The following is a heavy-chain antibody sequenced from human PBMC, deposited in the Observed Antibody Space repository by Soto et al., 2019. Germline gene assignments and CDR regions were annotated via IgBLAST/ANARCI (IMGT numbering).Heavy chain of an antibody. V-gene: IGHV4-59*01. Sequence: PTETMSNTCTVSGGSISSNHRSWIRQPPGKGLEWIGYIYYSGSTNYNPSLKSRVTISVDTSKNQFSLKLSSVTAADTAVYYCARDNGYSYGYTLDHWGQGTLVTVS. CDR2: IYYSGST. J-gene: IGHJ4*02. CDR1: GGSISSNH. D-gene: IGHD5-18*01. CDR3: ARDNGYSYGYTLDH.